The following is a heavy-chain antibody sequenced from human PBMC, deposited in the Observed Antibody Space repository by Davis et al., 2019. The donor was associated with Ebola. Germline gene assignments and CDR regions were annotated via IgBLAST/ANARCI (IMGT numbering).Heavy chain of an antibody. CDR2: ISAYNGNT. Sequence: ASVKVSCKASGYTFTSYGISWVRQAPRQGLEWMGWISAYNGNTNYAQKLQGRVTMTTDTSTSTAYMELRSLRSDDTAVYYCARECSDGVHWWFDPWGQGTLVTASS. V-gene: IGHV1-18*01. CDR3: ARECSDGVHWWFDP. D-gene: IGHD2-15*01. CDR1: GYTFTSYG. J-gene: IGHJ5*02.